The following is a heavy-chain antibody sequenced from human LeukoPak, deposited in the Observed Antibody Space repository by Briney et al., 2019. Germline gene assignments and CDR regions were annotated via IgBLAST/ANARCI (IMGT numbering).Heavy chain of an antibody. CDR1: RLTFSNYA. CDR3: ANSIPGLYYYYLGV. CDR2: ISASGGTT. Sequence: GGSLRLSCAASRLTFSNYAMSWVRQAPGKGLEWVSGISASGGTTYYADSVKGRFTISRDNSKNTLHLQMSSLRAEDTAVYFCANSIPGLYYYYLGVCGKGTTVTVSS. D-gene: IGHD2-2*02. V-gene: IGHV3-23*01. J-gene: IGHJ6*03.